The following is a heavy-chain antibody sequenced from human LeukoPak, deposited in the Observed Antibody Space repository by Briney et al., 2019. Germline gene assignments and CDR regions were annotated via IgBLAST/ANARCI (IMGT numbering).Heavy chain of an antibody. CDR3: GKTDIYFNPIDY. J-gene: IGHJ4*02. CDR2: IHRDGRT. D-gene: IGHD3-9*01. V-gene: IGHV4-4*02. CDR1: GVSISSSEW. Sequence: PSETLSLTCAVSGVSISSSEWWIWVSQPPGQGLEWIGEIHRDGRTRYNPSLKSRVTMSIDYSKIQFSLKVSSVTAADTAIYYCGKTDIYFNPIDYWGPGSLVTVSS.